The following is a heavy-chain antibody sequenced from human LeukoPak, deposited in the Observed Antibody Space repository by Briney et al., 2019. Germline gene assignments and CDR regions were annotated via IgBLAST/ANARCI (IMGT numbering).Heavy chain of an antibody. CDR1: GFSFNTYW. D-gene: IGHD4-17*01. Sequence: PGGSLRLSCAASGFSFNTYWMSWVRQGPGKGLEGVATIWPDGSDKKYVDSVRDRFTISRDNAKNLLYLQMNSLSAEDTAVYFCARLFGSVTTFDYWGQGALVTVSS. CDR3: ARLFGSVTTFDY. CDR2: IWPDGSDK. J-gene: IGHJ4*02. V-gene: IGHV3-7*01.